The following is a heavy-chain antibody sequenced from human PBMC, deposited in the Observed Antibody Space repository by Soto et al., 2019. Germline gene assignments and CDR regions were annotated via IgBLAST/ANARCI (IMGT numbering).Heavy chain of an antibody. CDR1: GYTFTSYY. D-gene: IGHD5-12*01. CDR2: INPSGGST. Sequence: ASVKVSCKGSGYTFTSYYMHWVRQAPGQGLEWMGIINPSGGSTSYAQKFQGRVTMTRDTSTSTVYMELSSLRSEDTAVYYCARERGWLQSKNNWFDPWGQGTLVTVSS. V-gene: IGHV1-46*01. CDR3: ARERGWLQSKNNWFDP. J-gene: IGHJ5*02.